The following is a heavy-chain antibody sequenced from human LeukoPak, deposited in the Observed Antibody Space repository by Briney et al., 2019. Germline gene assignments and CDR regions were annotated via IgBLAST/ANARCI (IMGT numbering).Heavy chain of an antibody. J-gene: IGHJ4*02. D-gene: IGHD4-17*01. CDR2: IFPSGGEI. CDR1: GFTFSTFA. V-gene: IGHV3-23*01. CDR3: AKDGYGRRVYGDYDGY. Sequence: GGSLRLSCAASGFTFSTFAMIWVRQPPGKGLEWVSSIFPSGGEIHYADSVRGRFTISRDNSKSTLSLQMNSLRAEDTAIYYCAKDGYGRRVYGDYDGYWGQGTLVTVSS.